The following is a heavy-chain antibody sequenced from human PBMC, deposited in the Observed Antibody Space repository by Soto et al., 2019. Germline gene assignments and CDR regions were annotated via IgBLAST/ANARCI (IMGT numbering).Heavy chain of an antibody. D-gene: IGHD6-19*01. CDR3: ASGVPKGGSGWYSDY. CDR1: GYTFTSYG. Sequence: ASVKVSCKASGYTFTSYGISWVRQAPGQGLEWMGWISAYNGNTNYAQKLQGRVSMTTDTSTSTAYMELRSLRSDDTAVYYCASGVPKGGSGWYSDYWGQGTLVTVSS. CDR2: ISAYNGNT. V-gene: IGHV1-18*04. J-gene: IGHJ4*02.